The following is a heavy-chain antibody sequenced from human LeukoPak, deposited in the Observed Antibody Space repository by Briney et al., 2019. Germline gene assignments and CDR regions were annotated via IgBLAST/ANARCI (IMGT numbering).Heavy chain of an antibody. CDR3: ARQTRATFMGAFDI. D-gene: IGHD5-12*01. V-gene: IGHV4-4*07. Sequence: PSETLSLTCTVSGGSISSYYWSWIRQPAGKGLEWIGRIYTSGSTNYNPSLKSRVTISVDTSKNQFSLKLSSVTAADTAVYYCARQTRATFMGAFDIWGQGTMVTVSS. CDR2: IYTSGST. J-gene: IGHJ3*02. CDR1: GGSISSYY.